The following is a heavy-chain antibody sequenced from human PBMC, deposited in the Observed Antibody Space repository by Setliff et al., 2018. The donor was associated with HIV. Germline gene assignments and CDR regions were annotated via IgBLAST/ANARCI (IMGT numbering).Heavy chain of an antibody. Sequence: HPGGSLRLSCAASGFTFSSYEMNWVRQAPGKGLEWVSYISSSGSTIYYADSVKGRFTISRDNAKNSLYLQMNSLRAGDTAVYYCASSGSVSYINWFGPWGQGTLVTVSS. J-gene: IGHJ5*02. D-gene: IGHD3-10*01. V-gene: IGHV3-48*03. CDR2: ISSSGSTI. CDR1: GFTFSSYE. CDR3: ASSGSVSYINWFGP.